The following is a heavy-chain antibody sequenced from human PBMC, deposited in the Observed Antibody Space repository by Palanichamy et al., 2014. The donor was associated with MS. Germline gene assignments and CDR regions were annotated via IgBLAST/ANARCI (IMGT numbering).Heavy chain of an antibody. V-gene: IGHV4-61*02. CDR1: GGSISTGSYY. CDR3: ARDRTDGYNRWYFDL. CDR2: VSTSGST. D-gene: IGHD5-24*01. J-gene: IGHJ2*01. Sequence: QVQLQESGPGLVKPSQTLSLTCTVSGGSISTGSYYWSWIRQPAGKGLEWIGRVSTSGSTNYNPSLKSQVTIPVDSSKNQFSLKLSSVTAADTAVYYCARDRTDGYNRWYFDLWGRGTLVTVSS.